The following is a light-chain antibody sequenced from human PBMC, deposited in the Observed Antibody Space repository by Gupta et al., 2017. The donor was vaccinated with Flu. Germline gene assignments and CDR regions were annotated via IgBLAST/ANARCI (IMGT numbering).Light chain of an antibody. V-gene: IGLV8-61*01. CDR1: SGSVSTSFY. CDR2: TTN. J-gene: IGLJ3*02. Sequence: QTVVTHEPSFSVSPGGTVTLTCGLTSGSVSTSFYPSWYQQTPGHAPRTLIYTTNSRSAGVPDRFSGSILGNKAALTITGAQADDESDYYCALYTGSGIWVFGGGTRVTVL. CDR3: ALYTGSGIWV.